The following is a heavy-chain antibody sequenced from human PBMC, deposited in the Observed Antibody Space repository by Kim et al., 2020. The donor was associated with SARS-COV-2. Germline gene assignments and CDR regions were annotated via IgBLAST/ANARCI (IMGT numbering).Heavy chain of an antibody. CDR3: ASDRYCSSTSCYAFDI. D-gene: IGHD2-2*01. V-gene: IGHV4-34*01. J-gene: IGHJ3*02. CDR1: GGSFSGYY. Sequence: SETLSLTCAVYGGSFSGYYWSWIRQPPGKGLEWIGEINHSGSTNYNPSLKSRVTISVDTSKNQFSLKLSSVTAADTAVYYCASDRYCSSTSCYAFDIWGQGTMVTVSS. CDR2: INHSGST.